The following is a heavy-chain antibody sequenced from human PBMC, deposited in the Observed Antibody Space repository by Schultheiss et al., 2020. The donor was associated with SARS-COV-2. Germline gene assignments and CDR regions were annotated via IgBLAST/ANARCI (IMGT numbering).Heavy chain of an antibody. CDR1: GGSISSSSYY. CDR3: ARAISGSLFDY. D-gene: IGHD1-26*01. V-gene: IGHV4-39*07. J-gene: IGHJ4*02. Sequence: SETLSLTCTVSGGSISSSSYYWGWIRQPPGKGLEWIGSIYTSGSTYYNPSLKSRVTISVDTSKNQFSLKLNSVTAADTAVYYCARAISGSLFDYWGQGTLVTVSS. CDR2: IYTSGST.